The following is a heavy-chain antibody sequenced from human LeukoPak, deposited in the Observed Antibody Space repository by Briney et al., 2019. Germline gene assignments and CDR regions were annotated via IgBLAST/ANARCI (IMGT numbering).Heavy chain of an antibody. Sequence: GGSLRLSCAASGFTFSSYAMHWVRQAPGKGLEWVAVISYDGSNKYYADSVKGRFTISRDNSKNTLYLQMNSLRAEDTAVYYCARVRLDRAAFDTWGKGTMVTVSS. CDR1: GFTFSSYA. CDR3: ARVRLDRAAFDT. V-gene: IGHV3-30-3*01. D-gene: IGHD3-16*01. CDR2: ISYDGSNK. J-gene: IGHJ3*02.